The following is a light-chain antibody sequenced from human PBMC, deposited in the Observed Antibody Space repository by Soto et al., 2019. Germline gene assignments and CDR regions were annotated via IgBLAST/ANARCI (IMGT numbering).Light chain of an antibody. J-gene: IGKJ2*01. CDR1: QSVSSY. CDR3: QQRSNWPPYT. V-gene: IGKV3-11*01. Sequence: EIVLTQSPATLSLSPGERATLSCRASQSVSSYLAWYQQKPGQAPSLLIYDASNRATGIPARFSGSVSGTDFTLTIRSLEPEDFAVYYCQQRSNWPPYTFGQGTKLEIK. CDR2: DAS.